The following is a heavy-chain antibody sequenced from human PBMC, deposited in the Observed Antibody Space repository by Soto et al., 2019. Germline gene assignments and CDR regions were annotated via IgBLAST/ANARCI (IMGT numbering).Heavy chain of an antibody. CDR1: GGTFSSYG. D-gene: IGHD3-10*01. CDR2: IIPIFGTA. V-gene: IGHV1-69*13. CDR3: ARARTYYYGSGSYGFPMSPFDY. Sequence: GASVKVSLEAFGGTFSSYGISWGRQAPGQGVEWMGGIIPIFGTANYAQKFQGRVTITADESTSTAYMELSSLRSEDTAVYYCARARTYYYGSGSYGFPMSPFDYWGQGTLVTVSS. J-gene: IGHJ4*02.